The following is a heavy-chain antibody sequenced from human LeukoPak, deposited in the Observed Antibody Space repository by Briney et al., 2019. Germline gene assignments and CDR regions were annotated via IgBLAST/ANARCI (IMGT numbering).Heavy chain of an antibody. J-gene: IGHJ6*02. D-gene: IGHD2-15*01. CDR1: GYTSTNYA. CDR3: ARNDIVVVVADQDYYGMDV. V-gene: IGHV1-3*01. Sequence: GASVKVSCKASGYTSTNYAMHWVRQAPGQRLEWMGWINAGNGNTKYSQKFQGRVTITRDTSASTAYMELSSLRSEDTAVYYCARNDIVVVVADQDYYGMDVWGQGTTVTVSS. CDR2: INAGNGNT.